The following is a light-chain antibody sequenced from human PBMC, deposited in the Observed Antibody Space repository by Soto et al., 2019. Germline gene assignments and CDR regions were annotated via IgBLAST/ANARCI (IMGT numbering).Light chain of an antibody. V-gene: IGKV1-5*03. Sequence: DITMTQSPSPLSASVGDRVTITCRASQSISSSLAWYQQKPGKAPRLLIYKASSLENGVPSRFSGSGSGTEFTLTINSLQPDDFATYYCQQYETSSPFTFGQGTKLEI. CDR3: QQYETSSPFT. J-gene: IGKJ2*01. CDR2: KAS. CDR1: QSISSS.